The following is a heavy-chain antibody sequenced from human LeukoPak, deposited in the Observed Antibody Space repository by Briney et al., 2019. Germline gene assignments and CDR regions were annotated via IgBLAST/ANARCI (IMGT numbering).Heavy chain of an antibody. D-gene: IGHD6-13*01. J-gene: IGHJ4*02. CDR1: GDSISSGSFY. CDR2: IYPSGST. Sequence: SETLSLTCSVSGDSISSGSFYWSWIRQPAGRGLEWIGRIYPSGSTNYNPSLKSRVTISLDTSKNQFSLKLSSMTAADTAVYYCARDVLAAPGTFDYWGQGALVTVSS. CDR3: ARDVLAAPGTFDY. V-gene: IGHV4-61*02.